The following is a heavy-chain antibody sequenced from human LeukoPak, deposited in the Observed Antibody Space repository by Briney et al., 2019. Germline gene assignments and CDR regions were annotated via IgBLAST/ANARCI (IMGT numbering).Heavy chain of an antibody. CDR1: GGSISSSNW. J-gene: IGHJ3*02. V-gene: IGHV4-4*02. D-gene: IGHD3-9*01. Sequence: SETLSLTCAISGGSISSSNWWGWVRQPPGKGLEWIGEIYHTGSTNYSPSLKSRVTISVDTSKNQFSLKLSSVTAADTAVYYRARGFPPPTYYDILTGAAPDAFDIWGQGTMVTVSS. CDR2: IYHTGST. CDR3: ARGFPPPTYYDILTGAAPDAFDI.